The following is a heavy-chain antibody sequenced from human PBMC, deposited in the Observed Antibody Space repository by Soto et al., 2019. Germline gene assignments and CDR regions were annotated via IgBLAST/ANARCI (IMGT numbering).Heavy chain of an antibody. J-gene: IGHJ6*02. CDR2: INPSGGST. V-gene: IGHV1-46*01. CDR3: ARESSVRYDFWSGYPGLAYYYGMDV. CDR1: GHTFTSYY. D-gene: IGHD3-3*01. Sequence: ASVKVSCKASGHTFTSYYMHWVRQAPGQGLEWMGIINPSGGSTSYAQKFQGRVTMTRDTSTSTAYMELSSLRSDDTAVYYCARESSVRYDFWSGYPGLAYYYGMDVWGQGTKVTVSS.